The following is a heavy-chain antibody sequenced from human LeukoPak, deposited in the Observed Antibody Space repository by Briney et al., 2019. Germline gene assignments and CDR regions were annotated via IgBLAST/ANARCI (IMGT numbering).Heavy chain of an antibody. Sequence: SETLSLTCALYGGSFSGYYWSWIRPPPGKGREWIGEINHSGSTNYNPSLKSRVTISVDTSKNQFSLKLSSVTAADTAVYYCARGPIAAAGHFDYWGQGTLVTVSS. J-gene: IGHJ4*02. CDR2: INHSGST. CDR1: GGSFSGYY. CDR3: ARGPIAAAGHFDY. V-gene: IGHV4-34*01. D-gene: IGHD6-13*01.